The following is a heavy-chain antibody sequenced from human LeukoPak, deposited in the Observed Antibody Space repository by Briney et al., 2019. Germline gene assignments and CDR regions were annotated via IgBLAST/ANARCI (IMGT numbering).Heavy chain of an antibody. D-gene: IGHD3-22*01. Sequence: ASVKVSCKASGYTFTSYGISWVRQAPGQGLEWMGWISAYNGNTNYAQKLQGRVTMTTDTSTSTAYMELRSLRSDDTAVYYCARDAHYDSSGYYPSFDYWGQGTLVTVSS. CDR3: ARDAHYDSSGYYPSFDY. V-gene: IGHV1-18*01. CDR2: ISAYNGNT. J-gene: IGHJ4*02. CDR1: GYTFTSYG.